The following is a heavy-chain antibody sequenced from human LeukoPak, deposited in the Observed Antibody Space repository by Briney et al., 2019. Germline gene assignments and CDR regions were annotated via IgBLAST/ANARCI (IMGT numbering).Heavy chain of an antibody. CDR1: GYTFTSYG. D-gene: IGHD6-19*01. Sequence: ASVKVSCKASGYTFTSYGITWVRQAPGQGLEWMGWIRGSNGDTNYAQKLQGRVTMTTDTSTSTAYMELRDLRSDDTAVYYCARAPTTYNNAWGGYWGQGTLVAVSS. CDR2: IRGSNGDT. V-gene: IGHV1-18*01. CDR3: ARAPTTYNNAWGGY. J-gene: IGHJ4*02.